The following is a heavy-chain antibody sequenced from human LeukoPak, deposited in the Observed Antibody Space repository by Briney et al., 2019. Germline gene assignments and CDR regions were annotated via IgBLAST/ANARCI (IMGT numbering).Heavy chain of an antibody. V-gene: IGHV4-39*07. D-gene: IGHD4-23*01. J-gene: IGHJ2*01. CDR1: GGSISSSSYY. Sequence: SETLSLTCTVSGGSISSSSYYWGWIRQPPGKGLEWIGSIYYSGSTYYNPSLKSRVTISVDTSKNQFSLKLSSVTAADTAVYYCARPWPYGGNRYFDLWGRGTLVTVSS. CDR3: ARPWPYGGNRYFDL. CDR2: IYYSGST.